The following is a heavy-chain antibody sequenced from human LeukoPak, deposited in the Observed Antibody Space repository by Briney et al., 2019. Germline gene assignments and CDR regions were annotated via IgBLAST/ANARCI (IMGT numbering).Heavy chain of an antibody. Sequence: ASVKVSCKASGYTFTGYYMHWVRQAPGQGLEWMGWINPNSGATNYAQKFQGRVTMTRDTSISTAYMELSRLRSDDTAVYYCARLSLWSGYYLFDPWGQGTLVTVSS. CDR1: GYTFTGYY. J-gene: IGHJ5*02. CDR2: INPNSGAT. CDR3: ARLSLWSGYYLFDP. D-gene: IGHD3-3*01. V-gene: IGHV1-2*02.